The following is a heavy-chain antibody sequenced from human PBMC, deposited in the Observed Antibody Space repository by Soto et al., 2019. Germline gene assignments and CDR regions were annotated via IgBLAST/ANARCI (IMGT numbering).Heavy chain of an antibody. CDR1: GFTFSSYA. CDR2: ISYDGSNK. Sequence: GGSLRLSCAASGFTFSSYAMHWVRQAPGKGLEWVSVISYDGSNKYYADSVKGRFTISRENSKNTLYLQMNSLRAEDTAVYYCARWWQHAPLFYYYRMDFSEQGTTVTVSS. V-gene: IGHV3-30-3*01. CDR3: ARWWQHAPLFYYYRMDF. D-gene: IGHD2-15*01. J-gene: IGHJ6*01.